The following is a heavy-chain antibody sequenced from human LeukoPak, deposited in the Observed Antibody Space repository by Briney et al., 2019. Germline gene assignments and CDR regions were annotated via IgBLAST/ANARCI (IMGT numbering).Heavy chain of an antibody. V-gene: IGHV4-34*01. J-gene: IGHJ6*02. D-gene: IGHD6-19*01. CDR2: INHSGST. CDR1: GGSFSGYY. CDR3: ARGRRSSGWYDYYYYYGMDV. Sequence: SETLSLTCAVYGGSFSGYYWSWIRQPLGKGLEWIGEINHSGSTNYNPSLKSRVTISVDTSENQFSLKLSSVTAADTAVYYCARGRRSSGWYDYYYYYGMDVWGQGTTVTVSS.